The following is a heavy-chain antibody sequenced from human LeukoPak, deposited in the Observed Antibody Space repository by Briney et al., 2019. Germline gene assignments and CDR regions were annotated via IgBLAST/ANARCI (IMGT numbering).Heavy chain of an antibody. CDR1: GYTFTSYG. J-gene: IGHJ3*02. V-gene: IGHV1-18*01. CDR2: ISAYNGNT. Sequence: GASVKVSCKASGYTFTSYGIGWVRQAPGQGLEWMGWISAYNGNTNYAQKLQGRVTMTTDTSTSTAYMELRSLRSADTAVYYCARGLYSGSYVGAFDIWGQGTMVTVSS. CDR3: ARGLYSGSYVGAFDI. D-gene: IGHD1-26*01.